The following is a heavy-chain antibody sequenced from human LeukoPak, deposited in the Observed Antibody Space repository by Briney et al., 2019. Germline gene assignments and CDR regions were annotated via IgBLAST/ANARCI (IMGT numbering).Heavy chain of an antibody. D-gene: IGHD3-22*01. J-gene: IGHJ4*02. V-gene: IGHV5-51*01. CDR3: ARGYYYDSSGYYDVQKLLFDY. Sequence: GESLKISCKGSGYSFPSYWIGWVRQMPGKGLEWMGIIYPGDSDTRYSPSFQGQVTISADKSISTAYLQWSSLKASDTAMYYCARGYYYDSSGYYDVQKLLFDYWGQGTLVTVSS. CDR2: IYPGDSDT. CDR1: GYSFPSYW.